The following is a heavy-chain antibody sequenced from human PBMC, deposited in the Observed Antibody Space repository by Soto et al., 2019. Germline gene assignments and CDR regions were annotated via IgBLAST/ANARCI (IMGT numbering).Heavy chain of an antibody. V-gene: IGHV1-2*02. D-gene: IGHD2-21*02. Sequence: ASVKVSCKASGYTFTGYYMHWVRQAPGQGHEWMGWINPNSGDTNYAQKFQGRVTMTRDTSTSTAYMELSSLRSDDTAVYYCARCAVVVTAMAYYYYYGMDVWGQGTTVTVSS. CDR3: ARCAVVVTAMAYYYYYGMDV. CDR1: GYTFTGYY. CDR2: INPNSGDT. J-gene: IGHJ6*02.